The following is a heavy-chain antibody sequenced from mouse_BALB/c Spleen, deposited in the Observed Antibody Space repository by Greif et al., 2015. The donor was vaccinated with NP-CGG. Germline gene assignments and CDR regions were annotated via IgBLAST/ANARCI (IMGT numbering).Heavy chain of an antibody. CDR2: IWSGGST. CDR3: ARNRGDYDGAWFAY. V-gene: IGHV2-4*02. D-gene: IGHD2-4*01. J-gene: IGHJ3*01. Sequence: QVQLKQSGPGLVQPSQSLSITCTVSGFSLTSYGVHWVRQPPGKGLEWLGVIWSGGSTDYNAAFISRLSISKDNSKSQVFFKMNSLQADDTAIYYCARNRGDYDGAWFAYWGQGTLVTVSA. CDR1: GFSLTSYG.